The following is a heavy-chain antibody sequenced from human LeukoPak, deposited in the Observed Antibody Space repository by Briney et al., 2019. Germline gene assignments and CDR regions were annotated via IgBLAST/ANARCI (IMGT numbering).Heavy chain of an antibody. V-gene: IGHV4-59*01. D-gene: IGHD6-6*01. CDR2: IYYSGST. CDR3: ARVDPDSSSTLEVFDY. Sequence: SETLSLACTVSGGSISSYYWSWIRQPPGKGLEWIGYIYYSGSTNYNPSLKSRVTISVDTSKNQFSLKLSSVTAADTAVYYCARVDPDSSSTLEVFDYWGQGTLVTVSS. CDR1: GGSISSYY. J-gene: IGHJ4*02.